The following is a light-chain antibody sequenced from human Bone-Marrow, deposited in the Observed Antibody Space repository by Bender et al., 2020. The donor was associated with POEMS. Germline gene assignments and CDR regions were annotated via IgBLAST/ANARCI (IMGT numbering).Light chain of an antibody. CDR3: STWDDRLNAWL. V-gene: IGLV1-44*01. CDR2: ADD. Sequence: QSVLTQPPSASGTPGQRVTISCSGGSIGRNTINWYQQLPGTAPRLVIYADDRRPSGVPNRFSASKSGSSASLAISGLQSEDAADYYGSTWDDRLNAWLFGGVTKLTVL. J-gene: IGLJ3*02. CDR1: SIGRNT.